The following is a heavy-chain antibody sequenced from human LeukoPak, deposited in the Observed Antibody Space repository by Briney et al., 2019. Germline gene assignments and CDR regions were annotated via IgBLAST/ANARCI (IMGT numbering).Heavy chain of an antibody. J-gene: IGHJ5*02. Sequence: ASVKVSCKASGYTFTGYYMHWVRQPPGQGLEWMGWINPNSGGTNYAQKFQGRVTMTRDTSISTAYMELSRLRSDDTAVYYCARMRYCSSTSCYRADWFDPWGQGTLVTVSS. V-gene: IGHV1-2*02. D-gene: IGHD2-2*01. CDR2: INPNSGGT. CDR1: GYTFTGYY. CDR3: ARMRYCSSTSCYRADWFDP.